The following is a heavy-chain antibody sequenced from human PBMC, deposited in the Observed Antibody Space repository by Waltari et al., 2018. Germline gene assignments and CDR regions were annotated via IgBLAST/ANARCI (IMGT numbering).Heavy chain of an antibody. J-gene: IGHJ3*02. D-gene: IGHD1-26*01. CDR1: GFTFDDYA. CDR2: ISWDGGST. CDR3: AKQWEKEGPAFDI. V-gene: IGHV3-43D*04. Sequence: EVQLVESGGVVVQPGGSLRLSCAASGFTFDDYAMHWVRQAPGKGLEWVALISWDGGSTYYADSVKGRFTISRDNSKNSLYLQMNSLRAEDTALYYCAKQWEKEGPAFDIWGQGTMVTVSS.